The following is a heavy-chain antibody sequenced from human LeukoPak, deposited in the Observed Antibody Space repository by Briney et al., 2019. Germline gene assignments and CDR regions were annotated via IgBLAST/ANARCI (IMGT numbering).Heavy chain of an antibody. CDR2: IIPIFGTA. V-gene: IGHV1-69*05. J-gene: IGHJ6*03. CDR3: ARGRRVRIVVPYYYYYMDV. D-gene: IGHD3-22*01. Sequence: SVKVSCKASGGTFSSYAISWVRQAPGQGLEWMGGIIPIFGTANYAQKFQGRVTITTDESTSTAYMELSSLRSEDTAVYYCARGRRVRIVVPYYYYYMDVWGKGTTVTISS. CDR1: GGTFSSYA.